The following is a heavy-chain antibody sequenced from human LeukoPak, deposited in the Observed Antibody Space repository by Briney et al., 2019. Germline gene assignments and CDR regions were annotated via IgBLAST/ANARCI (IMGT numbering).Heavy chain of an antibody. CDR3: ARGIYSIHDAFDI. Sequence: ASVKVSCKASGYTFTGYYMHWVRQAPGQGLEWMGWINPDSGGTNYAQKFQGRVTMTRDTSISTAYMELSRLRSDDTAVYYCARGIYSIHDAFDIWGQGTMVTVSS. V-gene: IGHV1-2*02. CDR1: GYTFTGYY. D-gene: IGHD4-11*01. J-gene: IGHJ3*02. CDR2: INPDSGGT.